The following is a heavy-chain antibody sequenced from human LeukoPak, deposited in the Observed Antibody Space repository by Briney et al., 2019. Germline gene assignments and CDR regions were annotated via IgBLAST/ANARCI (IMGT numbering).Heavy chain of an antibody. V-gene: IGHV3-7*03. Sequence: PGGSLRLSCTASRFTFTSYWMTWVRQAPGKGLEWVANIKQDGSEKYYVDSVKGRFTISRDNAKGSLYLQMNNLRTEDTALYYCAKDKAQAYYASGSLVLWGQGTLVTVSS. CDR3: AKDKAQAYYASGSLVL. J-gene: IGHJ4*02. D-gene: IGHD3-10*01. CDR1: RFTFTSYW. CDR2: IKQDGSEK.